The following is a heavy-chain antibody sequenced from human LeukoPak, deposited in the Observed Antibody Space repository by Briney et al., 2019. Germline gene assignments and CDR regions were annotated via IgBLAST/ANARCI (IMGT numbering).Heavy chain of an antibody. D-gene: IGHD3-22*01. CDR1: GCSISSYY. Sequence: PETLTLTCTASGCSISSYYRSWVRQPAGKGLEWIGRIYTNRSTTYNPYLKRRVTMLINTSNNQFSLKLSSVTAADSDGYYCARGSYYYDSSRYYYDYFDYWGQGTLVTVSS. V-gene: IGHV4-4*07. CDR3: ARGSYYYDSSRYYYDYFDY. CDR2: IYTNRST. J-gene: IGHJ4*02.